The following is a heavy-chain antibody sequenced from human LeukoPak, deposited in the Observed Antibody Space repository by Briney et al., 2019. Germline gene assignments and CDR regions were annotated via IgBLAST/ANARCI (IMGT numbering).Heavy chain of an antibody. V-gene: IGHV4-39*07. CDR2: IYYSGST. CDR1: GGSISSSSYY. J-gene: IGHJ4*02. D-gene: IGHD2-2*02. CDR3: ARDGPIPG. Sequence: SSETLSLTCTVSGGSISSSSYYWCLIRQSPGKGLEWIGSIYYSGSTYYNPSLKSRVTISVDTSKNQFSLKLSSVTAADTAVYYCARDGPIPGWGQGTLVTVSS.